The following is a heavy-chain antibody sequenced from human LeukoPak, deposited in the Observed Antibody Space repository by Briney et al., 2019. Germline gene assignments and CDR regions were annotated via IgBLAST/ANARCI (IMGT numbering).Heavy chain of an antibody. CDR1: GFTFSSYS. D-gene: IGHD1-1*01. J-gene: IGHJ4*02. V-gene: IGHV3-23*01. CDR2: ISGSGGST. Sequence: GGSLRLSCAASGFTFSSYSRNWVRQAPGKGLEWVSAISGSGGSTYYADSVKGRFTISRDNSKNTLYLQMNSLRAEDTAVYYCAKANQGYRYFDYRGQGTLVTVSS. CDR3: AKANQGYRYFDY.